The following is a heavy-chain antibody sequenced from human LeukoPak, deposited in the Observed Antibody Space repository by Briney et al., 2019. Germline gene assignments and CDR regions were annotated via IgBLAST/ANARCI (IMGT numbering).Heavy chain of an antibody. D-gene: IGHD6-13*01. V-gene: IGHV3-30*07. CDR3: AKIAATDPIDF. CDR1: GFTFSDYT. CDR2: VSYDGNNE. J-gene: IGHJ4*02. Sequence: QPGRSLRLSCAASGFTFSDYTMHWVRQAPGRGLECVAEVSYDGNNEYYANSVQGRFTISRDNSRNTLYLQMNSLRPDDTAVYYRAKIAATDPIDFWGQGTLVTVSS.